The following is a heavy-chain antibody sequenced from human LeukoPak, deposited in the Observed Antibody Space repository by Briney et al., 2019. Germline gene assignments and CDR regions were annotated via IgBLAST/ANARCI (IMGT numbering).Heavy chain of an antibody. V-gene: IGHV1-2*02. J-gene: IGHJ4*02. Sequence: ASVKVSCKASGYTFTSYDINWVRQAPGQGLEWMGWINPNSGGTNYAQKFQGRVTMTRDTSISTAYMELSRLRSDDTAVYYCARVRYSGSYLFDYWGQGTLVTVSS. CDR3: ARVRYSGSYLFDY. CDR1: GYTFTSYD. D-gene: IGHD1-26*01. CDR2: INPNSGGT.